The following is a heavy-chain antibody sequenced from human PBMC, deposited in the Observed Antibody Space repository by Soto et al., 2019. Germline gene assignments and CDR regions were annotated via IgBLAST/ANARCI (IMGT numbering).Heavy chain of an antibody. J-gene: IGHJ6*02. CDR1: GYTFTSYG. Sequence: GASVKVSCKASGYTFTSYGISWVRQAPGQGLEWMGWISAYNGNTNYAQKLQGRVTMTTDTSTSTACMELRSLRSDDTAVYYCARDQWLVRARPLSYYGMDVWGQGTTVTVS. V-gene: IGHV1-18*01. CDR2: ISAYNGNT. CDR3: ARDQWLVRARPLSYYGMDV. D-gene: IGHD6-19*01.